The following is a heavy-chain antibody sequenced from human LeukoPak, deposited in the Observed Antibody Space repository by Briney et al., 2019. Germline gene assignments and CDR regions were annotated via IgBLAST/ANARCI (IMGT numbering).Heavy chain of an antibody. CDR3: ARQIAVRTNWFDP. CDR1: GYSFTTYW. V-gene: IGHV5-51*01. CDR2: IYPGDSDV. D-gene: IGHD6-6*01. Sequence: GESLKISCKGSGYSFTTYWIGWVRQMPGNGLEWMGIIYPGDSDVKYSPSFQGQVTISVDKSINTAYLQWTSLKASDTAMYYCARQIAVRTNWFDPWGQGTPVTVSS. J-gene: IGHJ5*02.